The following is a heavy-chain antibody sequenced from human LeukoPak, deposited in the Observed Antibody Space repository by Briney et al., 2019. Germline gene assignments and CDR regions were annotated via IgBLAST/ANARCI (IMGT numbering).Heavy chain of an antibody. CDR2: INSDGSST. CDR1: GFTFSSYW. D-gene: IGHD3-22*01. Sequence: GGSLRLSCAASGFTFSSYWMQWVRQAAGKGLVWVSRINSDGSSTSYADSVKGRFTISRDNAKNTLYLQMNSLRAEDTAVYYCARILTTAPRSKLIDYWGQGTLVTVSS. J-gene: IGHJ4*02. V-gene: IGHV3-74*01. CDR3: ARILTTAPRSKLIDY.